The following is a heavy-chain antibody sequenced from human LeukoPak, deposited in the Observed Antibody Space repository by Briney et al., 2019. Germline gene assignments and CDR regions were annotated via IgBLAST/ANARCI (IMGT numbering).Heavy chain of an antibody. CDR2: ISSSGSST. D-gene: IGHD3-10*01. CDR1: GFTFSDYY. J-gene: IGHJ4*02. Sequence: GGSLRLSCAAAGFTFSDYYMSWIRQAPGKGLEWVSYISSSGSSTYYTDSVKGRFTISRDNAKNSLYLQMNSLKASDTAMYYCARRRVDSGSYYNVGGYYFDNWGQGTLVTVSS. CDR3: ARRRVDSGSYYNVGGYYFDN. V-gene: IGHV3-11*01.